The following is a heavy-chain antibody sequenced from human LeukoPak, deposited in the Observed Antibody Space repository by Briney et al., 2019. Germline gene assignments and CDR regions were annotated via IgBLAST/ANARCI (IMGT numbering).Heavy chain of an antibody. D-gene: IGHD6-19*01. CDR2: IYPGDSDT. Sequence: GESLKISCKGSGYSFTSFWIGWVRQMPGKGLEWMGIIYPGDSDTRYSPSFQGQVTISADKSISTDYLQWSSLKASDTAMYYCARTAVAVTRDCYYYYMVVWGKGTTVTVSS. J-gene: IGHJ6*03. V-gene: IGHV5-51*01. CDR1: GYSFTSFW. CDR3: ARTAVAVTRDCYYYYMVV.